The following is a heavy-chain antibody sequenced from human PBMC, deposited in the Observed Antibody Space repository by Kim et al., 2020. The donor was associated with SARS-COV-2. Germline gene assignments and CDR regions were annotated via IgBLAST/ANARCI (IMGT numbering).Heavy chain of an antibody. V-gene: IGHV3-30*18. CDR1: GFSFRSYA. J-gene: IGHJ5*02. D-gene: IGHD2-15*01. CDR3: VKGVYCSGGSCYSPNWFDP. CDR2: ISYDGSNK. Sequence: GGSLRLSCAASGFSFRSYAMHWVRQAPGRGLEWVAIISYDGSNKDYADSVKGRFTISRDNSKNTLYLQVNSLRPEDTAIYYCVKGVYCSGGSCYSPNWFDPWGQGTLVTVSS.